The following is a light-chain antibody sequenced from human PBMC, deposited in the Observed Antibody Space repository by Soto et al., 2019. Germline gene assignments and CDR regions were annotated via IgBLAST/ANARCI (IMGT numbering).Light chain of an antibody. V-gene: IGKV3-20*01. CDR3: QQYDTSPRT. J-gene: IGKJ1*01. CDR2: AAS. Sequence: EIVLTQSPGTLSLSPGDRATLSCRASQNLGSGYLAWYQQKPGQAPRILIYAASTRATGIPDRFSGSGSGTDYSLTISRLEPEDFAVYYCQQYDTSPRTFGQGTK. CDR1: QNLGSGY.